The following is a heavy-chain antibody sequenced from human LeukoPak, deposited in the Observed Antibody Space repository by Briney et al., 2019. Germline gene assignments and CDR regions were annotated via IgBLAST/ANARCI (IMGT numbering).Heavy chain of an antibody. CDR2: IWSDGSNK. J-gene: IGHJ4*02. CDR3: ARGHSYYDSGSSPHY. CDR1: GLTFSSYG. Sequence: GGSLRLSCAASGLTFSSYGMYWVRQAPSKGLEWVAVIWSDGSNKDYADSVKGRFTISRDNSKNTLYLQMNSLRAEDTAVYYCARGHSYYDSGSSPHYWGQGTLVTVSS. D-gene: IGHD3-10*01. V-gene: IGHV3-33*01.